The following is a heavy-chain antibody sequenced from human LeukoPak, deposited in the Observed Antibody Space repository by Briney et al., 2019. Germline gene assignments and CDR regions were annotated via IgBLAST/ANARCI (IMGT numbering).Heavy chain of an antibody. Sequence: GGSLRLSCAASGFTFSSYAMSWVRQAPGKGLEWVSAISGSGGSTYYADSVKGRFTISRDNSKNTLYLQMNSLRAEDTAVYYCARRYFDFLNAFDIWGQGTMVTVSS. V-gene: IGHV3-23*01. CDR3: ARRYFDFLNAFDI. CDR2: ISGSGGST. J-gene: IGHJ3*02. D-gene: IGHD3-9*01. CDR1: GFTFSSYA.